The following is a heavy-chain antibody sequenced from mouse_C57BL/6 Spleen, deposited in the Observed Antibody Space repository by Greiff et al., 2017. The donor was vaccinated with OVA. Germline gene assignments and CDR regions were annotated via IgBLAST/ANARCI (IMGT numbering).Heavy chain of an antibody. CDR1: GFTFSDYG. D-gene: IGHD1-1*01. Sequence: EVQLVESGGGLVKPGGSLKLSCAASGFTFSDYGMHWVRQAPEKGLEWVAYISSGSSTIYYADTVKGRFTISRDNAKNTLFLQMTSLRSEDTAMYYCARPGYYYGSSYHYFDYWGQGTTLTVSS. CDR3: ARPGYYYGSSYHYFDY. CDR2: ISSGSSTI. V-gene: IGHV5-17*01. J-gene: IGHJ2*01.